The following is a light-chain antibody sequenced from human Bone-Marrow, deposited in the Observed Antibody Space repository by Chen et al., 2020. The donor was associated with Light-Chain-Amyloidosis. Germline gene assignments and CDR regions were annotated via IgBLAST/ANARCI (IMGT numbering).Light chain of an antibody. CDR3: QVWDRSSDRPV. J-gene: IGLJ3*02. CDR1: NIGCTI. V-gene: IGLV3-21*02. CDR2: DDS. Sequence: SYVLTQPSSVSVAPGQTATIACGGNNIGCTIVHWYQQKPGQAPVLVVYDDSDRPSGITGRLSGSNAGNTATLTLSSVEAGDEADYYCQVWDRSSDRPVFGGGTKLTVL.